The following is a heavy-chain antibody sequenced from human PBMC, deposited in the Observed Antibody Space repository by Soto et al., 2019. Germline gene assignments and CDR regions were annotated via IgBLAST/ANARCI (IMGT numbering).Heavy chain of an antibody. D-gene: IGHD6-13*01. Sequence: PGESLKISCQGSGYTFTNYWIAWVRQMPGKGLEWMGVIYPGDSDTRYSPSFQGQVTISADKSTSTAYLQWSALKASDTAMYYCARQRGSSSADGIDVWVQGTTVTVSS. J-gene: IGHJ6*02. V-gene: IGHV5-51*01. CDR3: ARQRGSSSADGIDV. CDR2: IYPGDSDT. CDR1: GYTFTNYW.